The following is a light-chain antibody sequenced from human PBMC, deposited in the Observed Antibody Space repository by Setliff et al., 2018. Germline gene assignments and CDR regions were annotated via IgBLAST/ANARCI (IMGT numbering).Light chain of an antibody. CDR2: DVS. Sequence: QSALTQPASVSGSPGQSITISCTGTSSDVGAYNYVPWYQRHPGEAPKLLLYDVSNRPSGISNRFSGSKSGSTASLTITGLQAEDEADYFCSSYTSTRTVIFGGGT. CDR1: SSDVGAYNY. J-gene: IGLJ2*01. V-gene: IGLV2-14*03. CDR3: SSYTSTRTVI.